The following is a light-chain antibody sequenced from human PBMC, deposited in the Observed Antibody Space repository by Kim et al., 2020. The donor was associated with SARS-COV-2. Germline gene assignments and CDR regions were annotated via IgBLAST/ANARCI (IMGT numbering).Light chain of an antibody. J-gene: IGLJ2*01. CDR1: KLGEKY. V-gene: IGLV3-1*01. Sequence: SYELTQPPSVSVSPGQTVTITCAGDKLGEKYPCWYQQKSGQSPLLIIYQDFKRPSGIPERFSGSNFGNTATLTISGTQTVDEADYYCPAWDSGTVVFGGGTQLTVL. CDR2: QDF. CDR3: PAWDSGTVV.